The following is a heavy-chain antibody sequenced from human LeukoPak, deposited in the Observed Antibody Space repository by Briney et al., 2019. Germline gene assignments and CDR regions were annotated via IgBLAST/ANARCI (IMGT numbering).Heavy chain of an antibody. CDR3: AREETYYYDSSGSRKAYNWFDP. CDR1: GYTFTGYY. D-gene: IGHD3-22*01. J-gene: IGHJ5*02. V-gene: IGHV1-2*02. CDR2: INPNSGGT. Sequence: GASVKVSCKASGYTFTGYYMHWVRQAPGQGLEWMGWINPNSGGTNYAQKFQGRVTMTRDMSTSTVYMELSSLRSEDTAVYYCAREETYYYDSSGSRKAYNWFDPWGQGTLVTVSS.